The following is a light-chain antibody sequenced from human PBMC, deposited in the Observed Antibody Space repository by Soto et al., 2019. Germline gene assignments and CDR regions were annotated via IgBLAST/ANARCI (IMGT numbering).Light chain of an antibody. V-gene: IGLV1-44*01. J-gene: IGLJ2*01. Sequence: QSVLTQPPSASGTPGQRVTISCSGSSSNIGSNTVNCYQQLPGTAPKLLIYINTQRPSGVPDRFSGSKSGTSASLAISGLQSEDEADYYCAAWDDSLNGYVVFGGGTKLTVL. CDR2: INT. CDR3: AAWDDSLNGYVV. CDR1: SSNIGSNT.